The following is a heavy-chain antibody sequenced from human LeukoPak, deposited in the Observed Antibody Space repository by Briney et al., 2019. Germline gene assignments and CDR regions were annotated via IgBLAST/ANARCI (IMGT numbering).Heavy chain of an antibody. J-gene: IGHJ6*02. D-gene: IGHD3-10*01. CDR1: GFTFSSYA. CDR3: AKDGGYGSGSYYTLEYYYGMDV. Sequence: GGSLRLSCAASGFTFSSYAMHWVRQAPGKGLEWVAVISYEGSNKYYADSVKGRFTISRDNSKNTLYLQMNSLRAEDTAVYYCAKDGGYGSGSYYTLEYYYGMDVWGQGTTVTVSS. CDR2: ISYEGSNK. V-gene: IGHV3-30-3*01.